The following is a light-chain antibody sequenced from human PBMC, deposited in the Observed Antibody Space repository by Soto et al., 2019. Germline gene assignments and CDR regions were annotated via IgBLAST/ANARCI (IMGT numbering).Light chain of an antibody. J-gene: IGKJ1*01. CDR2: DAS. V-gene: IGKV3-11*01. CDR1: QSVSSY. Sequence: EIVLTQSPATLSLSPGERATLSCRASQSVSSYLAWYQQKPGQAPRLLIYDASNRSTGIPARFSGSGSGTGFTLTISSLEPEDFAVYYGQQRSNWLLTFGQGTKVEIK. CDR3: QQRSNWLLT.